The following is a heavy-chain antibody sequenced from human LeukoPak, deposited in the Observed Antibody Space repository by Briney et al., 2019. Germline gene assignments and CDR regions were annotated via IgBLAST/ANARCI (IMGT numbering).Heavy chain of an antibody. D-gene: IGHD6-19*01. CDR2: IYHSGST. CDR3: ARASSGWSPLDFDY. Sequence: PSETLSLTCAVSGGSISSSNWWSWVRQPPGKGLEWIGEIYHSGSTNYNPSLKSRVTISVDKSKNQFSLKLSSVTAADTAVYYCARASSGWSPLDFDYWGQGTLVTVSS. V-gene: IGHV4-4*02. CDR1: GGSISSSNW. J-gene: IGHJ4*02.